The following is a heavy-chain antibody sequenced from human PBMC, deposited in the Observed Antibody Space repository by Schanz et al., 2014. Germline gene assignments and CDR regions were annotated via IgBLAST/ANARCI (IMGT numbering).Heavy chain of an antibody. J-gene: IGHJ5*02. CDR1: GGSISSGGYY. Sequence: QVQLQESGPGLVKPSQTLSLTCAVSGGSISSGGYYWSWIRQPPGKGLEWIGSIYYTGSTYYNPSLKSRVTMSVDTSKNQFSLKLSSATAADTAVYYCARAVGGNSALEWFDPWGQGTLVTVSS. D-gene: IGHD2-21*01. CDR2: IYYTGST. V-gene: IGHV4-31*11. CDR3: ARAVGGNSALEWFDP.